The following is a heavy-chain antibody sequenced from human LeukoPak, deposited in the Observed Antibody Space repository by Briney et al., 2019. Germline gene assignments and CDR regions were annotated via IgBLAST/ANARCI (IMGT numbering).Heavy chain of an antibody. CDR1: GYTFTSYD. CDR3: ASSPPTSSYYYYYMDV. D-gene: IGHD2-2*01. J-gene: IGHJ6*03. CDR2: IIPIFGTA. V-gene: IGHV1-69*13. Sequence: ASVKVSCKASGYTFTSYDINWVRQAPGQGLEWMGGIIPIFGTANYAQKFQGRVTITADESTSTAYMELSSLRSEDTAVYYCASSPPTSSYYYYYMDVWGKGTTVTVSS.